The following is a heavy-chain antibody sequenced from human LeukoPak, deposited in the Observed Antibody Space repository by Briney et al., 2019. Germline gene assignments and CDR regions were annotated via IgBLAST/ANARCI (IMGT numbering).Heavy chain of an antibody. CDR1: GYTFTSYG. V-gene: IGHV1-18*01. CDR2: ISAYNGNT. CDR3: ARATTIFGVVIDLSY. D-gene: IGHD3-3*01. J-gene: IGHJ4*02. Sequence: GASVKVSCKASGYTFTSYGISWVRQAPGQGLEWMGWISAYNGNTNYAQKLQGRVTMTTDTSTSTAYMELRSLRSDDTAVYYCARATTIFGVVIDLSYWGQGTLVTVSS.